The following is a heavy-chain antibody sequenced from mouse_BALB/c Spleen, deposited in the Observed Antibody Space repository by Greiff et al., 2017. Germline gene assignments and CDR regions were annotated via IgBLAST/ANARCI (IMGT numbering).Heavy chain of an antibody. CDR1: GFTFSSYG. CDR3: ARHEGITTDYCDY. D-gene: IGHD2-4*01. CDR2: ISSGGSYT. J-gene: IGHJ2*01. V-gene: IGHV5-6*01. Sequence: EVHLVESGGDLVKPGGSLKLSCAASGFTFSSYGMSWVRQTPDKRLGWVATISSGGSYTYYPDSVKGRFTISRDNAKNTLYLQMSSLKSEDTAMYYCARHEGITTDYCDYWGQGTTLTVSS.